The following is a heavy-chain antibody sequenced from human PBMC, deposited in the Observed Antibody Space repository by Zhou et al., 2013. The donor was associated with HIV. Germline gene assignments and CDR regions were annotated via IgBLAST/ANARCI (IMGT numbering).Heavy chain of an antibody. CDR1: GGSISSYY. J-gene: IGHJ5*02. CDR2: IYTSGST. Sequence: QVQLQESGPGLVKPSETLSLTCTVSGGSISSYYWSWIRQPAGKGLEWIGRIYTSGSTNYNPSLKSRVTMSVDTSKNQFSLKLSSVTAADTAVYYCARDLQVVPAARDNWFDPWGQGTLVTVSS. D-gene: IGHD2-2*01. V-gene: IGHV4-4*07. CDR3: ARDLQVVPAARDNWFDP.